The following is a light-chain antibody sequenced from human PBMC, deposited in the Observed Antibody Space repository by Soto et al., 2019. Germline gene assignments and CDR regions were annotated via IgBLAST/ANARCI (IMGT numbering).Light chain of an antibody. CDR1: QTISRNY. J-gene: IGKJ1*01. Sequence: IGWTHYQGTLSLSPGERATVSCRASQTISRNYLAWYQKNTGQAPRLLIYGASSRATGIPDRFSGSGSGTDFTLTISRLEPEDFAVYYCKQYGSSLTWTFGQGTKVDI. CDR2: GAS. V-gene: IGKV3-20*01. CDR3: KQYGSSLTWT.